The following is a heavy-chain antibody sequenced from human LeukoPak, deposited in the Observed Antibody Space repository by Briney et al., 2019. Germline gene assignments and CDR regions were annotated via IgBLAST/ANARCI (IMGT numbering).Heavy chain of an antibody. V-gene: IGHV1-69*05. CDR2: IIPTFGTA. Sequence: SVKVSCKASGGTFSSYAISWVRQAPGQGLEWMGRIIPTFGTANYAQKFQGRVTITTDESTSTAYVELSSLRSEDTAVYYCARDRGSYYYDSSGYYYFDYWGQGTLVTVSS. D-gene: IGHD3-22*01. CDR3: ARDRGSYYYDSSGYYYFDY. CDR1: GGTFSSYA. J-gene: IGHJ4*02.